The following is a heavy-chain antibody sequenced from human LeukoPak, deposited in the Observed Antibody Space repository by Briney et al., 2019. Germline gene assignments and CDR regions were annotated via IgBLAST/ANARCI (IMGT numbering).Heavy chain of an antibody. CDR2: IYYSGST. CDR1: GGSFSGYY. D-gene: IGHD6-13*01. CDR3: ARDGLLDSSSWYYFDY. J-gene: IGHJ4*02. V-gene: IGHV4-34*01. Sequence: TTSETLSLTCAVYGGSFSGYYWSWIRQPPGKGLEWIGSIYYSGSTYYNPSLKSRVTISVDTSKNQFSLKLSSVTAADTAVYYCARDGLLDSSSWYYFDYWGQGTLVTVSS.